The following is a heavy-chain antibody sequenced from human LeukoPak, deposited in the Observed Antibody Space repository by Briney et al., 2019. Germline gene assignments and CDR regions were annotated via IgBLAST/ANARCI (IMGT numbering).Heavy chain of an antibody. CDR1: GYSIISGNY. CDR2: LHHSGRT. CDR3: ARDRLDGSYYFDY. J-gene: IGHJ4*02. Sequence: SETLSLTCTVSGYSIISGNYCVWIRQAPGKGLEWIGSLHHSGRTYYNPSLKSRVTISLDTPEIQFSLKLTSMSAADTAVYYCARDRLDGSYYFDYWGQGALVAVSS. D-gene: IGHD2-15*01. V-gene: IGHV4-38-2*02.